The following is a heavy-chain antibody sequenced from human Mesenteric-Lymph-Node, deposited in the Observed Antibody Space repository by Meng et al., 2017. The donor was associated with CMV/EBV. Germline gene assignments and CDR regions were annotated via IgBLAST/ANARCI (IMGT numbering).Heavy chain of an antibody. D-gene: IGHD3-16*01. CDR3: ATKFGDDFDH. Sequence: GESLKISCATSGFTLRTYGMHWVRQAQGKGLEWVAFIRSDGSKEHYADSVRGRFTISRDNSKNTLFLQMDSLRPEDTSIYYCATKFGDDFDHWGQGTLVTVSS. CDR2: IRSDGSKE. CDR1: GFTLRTYG. J-gene: IGHJ4*02. V-gene: IGHV3-30*02.